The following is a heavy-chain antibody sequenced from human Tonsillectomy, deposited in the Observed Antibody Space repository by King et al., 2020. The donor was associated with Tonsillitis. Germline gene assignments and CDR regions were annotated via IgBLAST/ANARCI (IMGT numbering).Heavy chain of an antibody. V-gene: IGHV3-30*18. CDR1: GFTFSTYG. Sequence: VQLVESGGGVVQPGTSLRLSCAASGFTFSTYGIHWVRQAPGKGLEWVAVISYDGNNIYYADSVKGRFTISRDNSKNTLYLQMNSLIAEDTALYYCANDGVHRNTCPRNFDYWGQGTLVTVSS. CDR2: ISYDGNNI. D-gene: IGHD1/OR15-1a*01. J-gene: IGHJ4*02. CDR3: ANDGVHRNTCPRNFDY.